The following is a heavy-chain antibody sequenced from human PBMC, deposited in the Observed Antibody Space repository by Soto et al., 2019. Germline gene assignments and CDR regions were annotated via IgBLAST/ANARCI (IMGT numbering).Heavy chain of an antibody. D-gene: IGHD3-10*01. V-gene: IGHV4-31*02. CDR1: GASTVSHYH. CDR2: IFNSGTT. Sequence: SETLSLTCSVSGASTVSHYHWTWIRQPPGKGLEWMGYIFNSGTTFYNPSLTSRLSISMDTSGNHFSLELRSVTAADTAVYYCAREAGSTAGSGSLFDYWGQGTLVTVSS. J-gene: IGHJ4*02. CDR3: AREAGSTAGSGSLFDY.